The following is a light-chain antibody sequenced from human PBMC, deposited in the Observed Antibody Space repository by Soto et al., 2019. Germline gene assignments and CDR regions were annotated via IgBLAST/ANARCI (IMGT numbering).Light chain of an antibody. CDR1: SSDVGGYTY. V-gene: IGLV2-14*01. Sequence: QSALTQPASVSGSPGQSITISCTGTSSDVGGYTYVSWYQQHPLKAPKLLIYDVTNRPSGVSDRFSGSKSGNTASLTISGLQAEDEADYYCSSYTSSSTPYVFGTGTKLTAL. CDR3: SSYTSSSTPYV. J-gene: IGLJ1*01. CDR2: DVT.